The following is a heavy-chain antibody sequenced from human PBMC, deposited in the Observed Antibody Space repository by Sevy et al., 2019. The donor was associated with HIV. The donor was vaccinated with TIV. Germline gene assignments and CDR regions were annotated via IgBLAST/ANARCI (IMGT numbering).Heavy chain of an antibody. D-gene: IGHD2-15*01. CDR3: AAVGLRYFSGSSSYQGDWFDP. CDR2: FDPKNGET. J-gene: IGHJ5*02. CDR1: GYTLTKLS. V-gene: IGHV1-24*01. Sequence: ASVKVSCKVSGYTLTKLSIHWVRQPPGKGLEWMGDFDPKNGETIYSERFQGRLTLTEDTSTDMVYRELSSLTSVDTAVYYCAAVGLRYFSGSSSYQGDWFDPWGQGTLVTVSS.